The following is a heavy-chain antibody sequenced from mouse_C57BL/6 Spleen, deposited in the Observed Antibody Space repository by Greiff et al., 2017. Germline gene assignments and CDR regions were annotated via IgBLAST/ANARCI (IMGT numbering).Heavy chain of an antibody. D-gene: IGHD1-1*01. J-gene: IGHJ2*01. CDR1: GYSITSGYY. CDR3: ARAREYYGFDD. Sequence: VQLKQSGPGLVKPSQSLSLTCSVTGYSITSGYYWNWIRQFPGNKLEWMGYISYDGSTNYNPSLKNRISITRDTSKNQFYLKLNSVTTEDTATYYCARAREYYGFDDWGKGTTLTVAS. CDR2: ISYDGST. V-gene: IGHV3-6*01.